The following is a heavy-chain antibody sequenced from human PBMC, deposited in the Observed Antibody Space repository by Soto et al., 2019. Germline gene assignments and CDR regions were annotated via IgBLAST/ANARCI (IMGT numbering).Heavy chain of an antibody. D-gene: IGHD6-13*01. CDR3: AKDLSRLKVAAGLNWFDP. CDR2: ISGSGGST. J-gene: IGHJ5*02. Sequence: EGSLRLSCAASGFTFSSYAMSWVRQAPGKGLEWVSAISGSGGSTYYADSVKGRFTISRDNSKNTLYLQMNSLRAEDTAVYYCAKDLSRLKVAAGLNWFDPWGQGTLVTVSS. CDR1: GFTFSSYA. V-gene: IGHV3-23*01.